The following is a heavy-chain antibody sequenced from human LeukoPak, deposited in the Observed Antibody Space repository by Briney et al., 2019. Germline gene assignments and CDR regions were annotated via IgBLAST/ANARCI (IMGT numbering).Heavy chain of an antibody. CDR3: ARSRPGITMVRGVSLFDP. CDR2: ISAYNDNT. D-gene: IGHD3-10*01. CDR1: GYTFTSYG. Sequence: ASVKVSCKASGYTFTSYGISWVRQAPGQGLEWMGWISAYNDNTNYAQKLQGRVTMTTDTSTSTAYMELSSLRSEDTAVYYCARSRPGITMVRGVSLFDPWGQGTLATVSS. V-gene: IGHV1-18*01. J-gene: IGHJ5*02.